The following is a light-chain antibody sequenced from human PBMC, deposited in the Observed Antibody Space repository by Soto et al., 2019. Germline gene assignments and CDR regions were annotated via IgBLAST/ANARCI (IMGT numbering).Light chain of an antibody. CDR3: QQYGTSRWT. CDR2: AIS. V-gene: IGKV3-20*01. J-gene: IGKJ1*01. CDR1: ESVTDNQ. Sequence: EIVLTQSPGTLSLSSGERATLSCRPSESVTDNQLAWYQQKPGQGPRLLIYAISNRATGVPDRFSGSGSGTDFTLTISRLGPEDFAMYYCQQYGTSRWTFARGTKVDIK.